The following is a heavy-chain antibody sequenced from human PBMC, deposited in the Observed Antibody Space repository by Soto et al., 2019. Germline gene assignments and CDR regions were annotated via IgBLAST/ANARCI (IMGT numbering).Heavy chain of an antibody. D-gene: IGHD2-21*02. CDR3: ARIETGRVVTRPNWLDP. Sequence: QVQLVQSGAEVKKPGASVKVSCKASGYTFTSYAIHWVRQAPGQRLEWMGWINAGNGNTKYSQKFQGRVTITRDTSASTDYMELSSLRSEDTAVYYCARIETGRVVTRPNWLDPWGQGTLVTVSS. J-gene: IGHJ5*02. CDR2: INAGNGNT. V-gene: IGHV1-3*01. CDR1: GYTFTSYA.